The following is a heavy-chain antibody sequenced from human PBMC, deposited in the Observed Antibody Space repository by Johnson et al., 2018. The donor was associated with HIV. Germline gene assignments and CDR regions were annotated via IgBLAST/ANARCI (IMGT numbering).Heavy chain of an antibody. CDR1: GFTFSSYG. Sequence: VQLVESGGGVVQPGGSLRLSCAASGFTFSSYGMHWVRQAPGKGLEWVANIKQDGSEKYYVDSVKGPFTISRDNAKNSLYLQMNSLRAEDTAVYYCARDGYSSGWYGNDAFDIWGQGTMVTVSS. CDR3: ARDGYSSGWYGNDAFDI. CDR2: IKQDGSEK. V-gene: IGHV3-7*01. D-gene: IGHD6-19*01. J-gene: IGHJ3*02.